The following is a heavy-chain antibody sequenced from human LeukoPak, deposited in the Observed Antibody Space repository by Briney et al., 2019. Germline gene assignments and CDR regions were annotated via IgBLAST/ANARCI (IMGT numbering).Heavy chain of an antibody. J-gene: IGHJ4*02. V-gene: IGHV4-39*07. D-gene: IGHD6-13*01. Sequence: SETLSLTCTVSGGSISSSGYYWGWIRQPPGKGLEWIGSIYYSGSTNYNPSLKSRVTISVETSKNEFSLKLRSVTAADTAVYYCARVTGYRIEDYFDYWGQGTLVTVSS. CDR1: GGSISSSGYY. CDR2: IYYSGST. CDR3: ARVTGYRIEDYFDY.